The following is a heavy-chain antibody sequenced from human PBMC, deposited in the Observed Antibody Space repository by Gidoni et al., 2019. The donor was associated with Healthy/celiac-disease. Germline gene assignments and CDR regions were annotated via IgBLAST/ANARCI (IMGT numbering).Heavy chain of an antibody. CDR3: ARSPVGYSYGWGWFDP. J-gene: IGHJ5*02. CDR1: GGTFSSYA. V-gene: IGHV1-69*01. D-gene: IGHD5-18*01. CDR2: LIPICGTA. Sequence: QVQLVQSGAEVKKPGSSVKVSCKASGGTFSSYAISWVRQAPGQGLEWMGGLIPICGTANYAQKFQGRVTITADESTSTAYMELSSLRSEDTAVYYCARSPVGYSYGWGWFDPWGQGTLVTVSS.